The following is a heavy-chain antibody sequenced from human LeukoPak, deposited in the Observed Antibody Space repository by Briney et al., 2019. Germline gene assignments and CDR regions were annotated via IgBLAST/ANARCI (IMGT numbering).Heavy chain of an antibody. J-gene: IGHJ4*02. CDR1: GGSITSSSHH. D-gene: IGHD5-24*01. V-gene: IGHV4-39*01. CDR2: IHSGGNT. Sequence: PSETLSLTCTVSGGSITSSSHHWGWLRQPPGKGLEWIGTIHSGGNTYYNPSLKSRVTISVDTSKNQLSVKLYSVTAADTAVYFCARPAGWLPRYYFEYWGQGTLVTVSS. CDR3: ARPAGWLPRYYFEY.